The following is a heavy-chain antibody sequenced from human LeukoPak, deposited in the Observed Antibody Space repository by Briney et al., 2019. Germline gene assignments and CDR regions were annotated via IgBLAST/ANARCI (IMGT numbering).Heavy chain of an antibody. CDR3: AICRGGDWFDP. V-gene: IGHV4-39*07. CDR2: IYYSGST. Sequence: PSETLSLTCTVSGGSISSSSYYWGWIRQPPGKGLEWIGSIYYSGSTYYNPSLKSRVTISVDTSKNQFSLKLSSVTAADTAVYYCAICRGGDWFDPWGQGTLVTVSS. D-gene: IGHD2-2*01. J-gene: IGHJ5*02. CDR1: GGSISSSSYY.